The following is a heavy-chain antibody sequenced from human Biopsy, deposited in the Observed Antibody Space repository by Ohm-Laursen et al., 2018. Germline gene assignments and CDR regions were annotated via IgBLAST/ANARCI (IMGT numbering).Heavy chain of an antibody. CDR3: ARESALAGDFDS. V-gene: IGHV4-61*01. CDR1: GASVTSGSYY. J-gene: IGHJ4*02. D-gene: IGHD6-19*01. Sequence: SETLSFTCAVSGASVTSGSYYWSWIRQPPGKGLEWLGYISNIGSTNYNPSLKSRVTISVDTSKNHFSLKLTSVTAADTAVYYCARESALAGDFDSWGQGTLVTVSS. CDR2: ISNIGST.